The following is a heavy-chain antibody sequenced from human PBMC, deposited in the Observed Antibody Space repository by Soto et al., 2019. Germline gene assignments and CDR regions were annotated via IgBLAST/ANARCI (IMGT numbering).Heavy chain of an antibody. CDR3: ARRLYQGLFDY. CDR1: GVSFSSSNDY. D-gene: IGHD2-2*02. CDR2: FSYSGST. Sequence: PSETLSLTCTVAGVSFSSSNDYWVWIRQPPGKGLEWVGSFSYSGSTYYNPSLKSRVTISVDTSKNQFSLKLSSVTAADTAVYYCARRLYQGLFDYWGQGTLVTVSS. V-gene: IGHV4-39*01. J-gene: IGHJ4*02.